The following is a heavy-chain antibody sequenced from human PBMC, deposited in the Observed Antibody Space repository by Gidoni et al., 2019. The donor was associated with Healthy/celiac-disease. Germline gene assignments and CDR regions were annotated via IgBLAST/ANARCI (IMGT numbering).Heavy chain of an antibody. J-gene: IGHJ6*02. CDR3: ARRTLEYSSSRRGMDV. D-gene: IGHD6-6*01. CDR1: GGSFRGYY. V-gene: IGHV4-34*01. Sequence: QVQLQQWGAGLLKPSETLSLTCAVSGGSFRGYYWSWIRQPPGKGLEWIGEINHSGSTNYNPSLKSRVTISVDTSKNQFSLKLSSVTAADTAVYYCARRTLEYSSSRRGMDVWGQGTTVTVSS. CDR2: INHSGST.